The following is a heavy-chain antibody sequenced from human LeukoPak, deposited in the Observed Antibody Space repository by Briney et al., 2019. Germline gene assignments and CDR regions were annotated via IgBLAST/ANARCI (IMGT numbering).Heavy chain of an antibody. CDR2: ISGSGGTT. Sequence: PGGSLRLSCAASGFTFNNNALSWVRQSPGKGLDWVSVISGSGGTTYYADSVKGRFTISRDNSKNTLYLQMDSLGAEDTAVYYCAKVRWVTTVASYDYWGQGTLVTVSS. CDR1: GFTFNNNA. D-gene: IGHD4-23*01. CDR3: AKVRWVTTVASYDY. V-gene: IGHV3-23*01. J-gene: IGHJ4*02.